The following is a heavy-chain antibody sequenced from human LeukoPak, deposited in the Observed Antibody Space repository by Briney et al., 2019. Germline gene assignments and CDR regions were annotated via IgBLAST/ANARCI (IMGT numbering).Heavy chain of an antibody. J-gene: IGHJ4*02. CDR3: ARLAKIENRSLAYYFDY. Sequence: GGSLRLSCAGSGFTFSNYAMTWVRQAPGKGLEWVSSVSGSGRNTFYPDSVEGRFTISRDNSKNTVYLQMNSLRAEDTAVYYCARLAKIENRSLAYYFDYWGQGTLVTVSS. CDR1: GFTFSNYA. D-gene: IGHD1-26*01. CDR2: VSGSGRNT. V-gene: IGHV3-23*01.